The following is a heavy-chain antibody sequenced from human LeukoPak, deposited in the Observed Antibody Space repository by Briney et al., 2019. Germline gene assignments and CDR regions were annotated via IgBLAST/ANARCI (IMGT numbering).Heavy chain of an antibody. V-gene: IGHV3-21*01. D-gene: IGHD3-10*01. J-gene: IGHJ6*02. CDR1: GFPFNDYI. Sequence: PGGSLRLSCAASGFPFNDYILNWVRQAPGKGLEWVSSITGSSTYIYYPDSVRGRFTISRDNAKNSLYLQMNSLRAEDTAVYYCARDYSSGIFYGMDVWGPGTTVTVSS. CDR2: ITGSSTYI. CDR3: ARDYSSGIFYGMDV.